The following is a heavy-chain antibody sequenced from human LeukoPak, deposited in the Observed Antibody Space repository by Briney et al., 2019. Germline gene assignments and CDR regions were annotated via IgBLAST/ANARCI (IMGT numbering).Heavy chain of an antibody. CDR3: ARGGSSRFPFLDY. J-gene: IGHJ4*02. V-gene: IGHV4-30-4*01. Sequence: PSETLSLTCTVSGCSISCLDYYRNSTRPPPGKGLEWMGHIYYSGSPYYNPSLKGRVTMSVDTSKNQLSLKLSSVTAADTAVYYCARGGSSRFPFLDYWGQGSLVTVPS. CDR2: IYYSGSP. D-gene: IGHD6-13*01. CDR1: GCSISCLDYY.